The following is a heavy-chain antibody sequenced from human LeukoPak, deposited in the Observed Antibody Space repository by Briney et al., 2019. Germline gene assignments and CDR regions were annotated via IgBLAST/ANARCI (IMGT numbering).Heavy chain of an antibody. CDR3: ARGVSGWYNFDN. D-gene: IGHD6-19*01. Sequence: GGSLTLSCAASGFSFSDYAMTWVRQPPGKGLEWVSGISGAGGSINYGDSVKGRFTISRDNSKNTLFLQLSGLRAEDTAVYYCARGVSGWYNFDNWGQGTLVTVSS. J-gene: IGHJ4*02. V-gene: IGHV3-23*01. CDR2: ISGAGGSI. CDR1: GFSFSDYA.